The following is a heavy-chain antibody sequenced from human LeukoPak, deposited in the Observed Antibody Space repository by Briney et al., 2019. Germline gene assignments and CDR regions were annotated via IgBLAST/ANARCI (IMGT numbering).Heavy chain of an antibody. V-gene: IGHV3-23*01. J-gene: IGHJ4*02. Sequence: GGSLRLSCAASGFTFRTNSMNWVRQAPGKGLEWVAGIGSGGSTYYADSVKGRFTVSRDNSKNTLYLQMDSLRAEDTAVYYCARSRGSSGRYYFDYWGQGTLVTVSS. D-gene: IGHD6-19*01. CDR1: GFTFRTNS. CDR2: IGSGGST. CDR3: ARSRGSSGRYYFDY.